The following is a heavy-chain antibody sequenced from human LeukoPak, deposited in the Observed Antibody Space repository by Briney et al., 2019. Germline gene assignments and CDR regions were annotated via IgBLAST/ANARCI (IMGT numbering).Heavy chain of an antibody. J-gene: IGHJ6*03. D-gene: IGHD6-13*01. CDR1: GGSFSGYY. V-gene: IGHV4-34*01. Sequence: KPSETLSLTCAVYGGSFSGYYWSWIRQPPGKGLEWIGEINHSGSTNYNPSLKSRVTISVDTSKNQFSLKLSSVTAADTAVYYCARLAADPNYYYYYMDVWGKGTTVTVSS. CDR2: INHSGST. CDR3: ARLAADPNYYYYYMDV.